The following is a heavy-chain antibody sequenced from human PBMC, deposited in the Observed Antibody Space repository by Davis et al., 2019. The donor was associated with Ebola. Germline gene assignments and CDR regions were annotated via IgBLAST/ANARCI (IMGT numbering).Heavy chain of an antibody. Sequence: GESLKISCAASGFTFSSYWMHWVRQAPGKGLVWVSRISNDGSSTNYADSVKGRFTISRDNAKNTLYLQMNSLRAEDTAVYYCARSSNYARDYWGQGTLVTVSS. J-gene: IGHJ4*02. CDR2: ISNDGSST. V-gene: IGHV3-74*01. CDR1: GFTFSSYW. CDR3: ARSSNYARDY. D-gene: IGHD1-7*01.